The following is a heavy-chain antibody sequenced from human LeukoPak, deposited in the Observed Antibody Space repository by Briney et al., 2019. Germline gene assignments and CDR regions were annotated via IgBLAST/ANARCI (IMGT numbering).Heavy chain of an antibody. J-gene: IGHJ4*02. CDR3: ALVVDYSGSGTYLVDY. Sequence: SETLSLTCAVYGGSFNVYHWRWIRQPPGKGLEWIGEISHSGSTNYNPSLMSRVTVSADTSKKQFSLNLSSVTAADTAVYYCALVVDYSGSGTYLVDYWGQGTLVTVSS. CDR2: ISHSGST. V-gene: IGHV4-34*01. CDR1: GGSFNVYH. D-gene: IGHD3-10*01.